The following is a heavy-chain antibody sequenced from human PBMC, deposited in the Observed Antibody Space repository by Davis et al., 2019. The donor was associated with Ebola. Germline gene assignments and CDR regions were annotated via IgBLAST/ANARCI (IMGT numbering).Heavy chain of an antibody. CDR3: ARGGFDSSSWYVNKFDY. D-gene: IGHD6-13*01. Sequence: SETLSLTFTVPGRSISSYYWSWIRQSPGKGLEWFGYIYYSASTNYNPSLKSRVTISVDTSKNQLSLKLSSVTAADTAVYYCARGGFDSSSWYVNKFDYKGQGTLVTDSS. CDR1: GRSISSYY. CDR2: IYYSAST. V-gene: IGHV4-59*01. J-gene: IGHJ4*02.